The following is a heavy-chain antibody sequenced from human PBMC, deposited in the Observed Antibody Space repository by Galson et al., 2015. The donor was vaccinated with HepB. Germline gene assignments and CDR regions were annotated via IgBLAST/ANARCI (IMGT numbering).Heavy chain of an antibody. Sequence: SLRLSCAASGFGFNNYAINWVRQSPGKGLEWVSSISRDSAIIFYADSVKGRFTISRDNAKNSLYLQMNNLRAEDTALYYCVRVPINREGKSYWGQGTLVTASS. CDR2: ISRDSAII. CDR1: GFGFNNYA. D-gene: IGHD5-24*01. J-gene: IGHJ4*02. CDR3: VRVPINREGKSY. V-gene: IGHV3-21*01.